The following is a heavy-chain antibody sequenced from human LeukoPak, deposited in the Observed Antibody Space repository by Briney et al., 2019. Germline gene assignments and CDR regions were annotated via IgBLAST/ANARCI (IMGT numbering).Heavy chain of an antibody. Sequence: GGSLRLSCAASGFTFDDYAMHWVRQAPGKGLEWISGISWNSGSIGYADSVKGRFTISRDNAKNSLYLQMNSLRAEDTAVYYCAKDRTTMVRGVISNWGQGTLVTVSS. V-gene: IGHV3-9*01. CDR2: ISWNSGSI. CDR3: AKDRTTMVRGVISN. D-gene: IGHD3-10*01. CDR1: GFTFDDYA. J-gene: IGHJ4*02.